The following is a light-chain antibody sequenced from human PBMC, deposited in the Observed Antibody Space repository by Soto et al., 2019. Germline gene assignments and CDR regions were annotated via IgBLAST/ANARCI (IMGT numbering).Light chain of an antibody. J-gene: IGLJ2*01. V-gene: IGLV3-1*01. CDR2: QDS. CDR3: QAWDSSTVV. Sequence: SYELTQPPSVSVSPGQTASITCSGHKLGDKYTCWYQQKPGQTPVLVIYQDSKRPSGLPERFSGSNSGNTATLTVSGTQAVDEADYYCQAWDSSTVVFGGGTKLTVL. CDR1: KLGDKY.